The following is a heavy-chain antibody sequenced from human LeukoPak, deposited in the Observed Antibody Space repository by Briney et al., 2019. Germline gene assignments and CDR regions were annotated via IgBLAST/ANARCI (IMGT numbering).Heavy chain of an antibody. CDR2: ISYDGSNK. Sequence: PGRSLRLSCAASGFTFSSYAMHWVRQAPGKGLEWVAVISYDGSNKYYADSVKGRFTISRDNSKNTLYLQMNSLRAEDTAVYYCARGSNYFDAFDIWGQGTMVTVSS. CDR3: ARGSNYFDAFDI. D-gene: IGHD4-11*01. V-gene: IGHV3-30-3*01. CDR1: GFTFSSYA. J-gene: IGHJ3*02.